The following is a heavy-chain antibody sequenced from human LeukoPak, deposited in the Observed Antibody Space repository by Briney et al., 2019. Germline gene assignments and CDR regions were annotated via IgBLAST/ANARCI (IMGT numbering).Heavy chain of an antibody. CDR3: ARRSGRYYPYFDY. V-gene: IGHV4-39*01. Sequence: SETLSLTCSVSGGSVSSNSYYWAWIRQPPGKGLEWIGTIYYTGSTFHNPSLKSRLTISIDTSRYQFSLNLTSVTAADTAVYYCARRSGRYYPYFDYWGQGTLLTVSS. CDR1: GGSVSSNSYY. J-gene: IGHJ4*02. CDR2: IYYTGST. D-gene: IGHD1-26*01.